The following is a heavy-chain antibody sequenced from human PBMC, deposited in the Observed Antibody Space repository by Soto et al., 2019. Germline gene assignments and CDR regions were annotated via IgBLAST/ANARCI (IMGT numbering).Heavy chain of an antibody. CDR3: VRDATKNLRDCFDP. CDR1: GASIRGCY. J-gene: IGHJ5*02. D-gene: IGHD1-1*01. Sequence: SETLSLTCTVSGASIRGCYCSWIRKSSVKGLEWIGLIYATVTSDYNPSLNSRRIISVDTSKKQFSLKLRSVTAADTALYYCVRDATKNLRDCFDPWGQGISVTVSS. V-gene: IGHV4-4*07. CDR2: IYATVTS.